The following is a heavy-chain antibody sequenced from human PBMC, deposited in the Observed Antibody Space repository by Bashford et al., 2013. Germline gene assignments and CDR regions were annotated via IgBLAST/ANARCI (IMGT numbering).Heavy chain of an antibody. CDR1: GGSMTSYY. CDR3: ARHL. V-gene: IGHV4-59*08. D-gene: IGHD3-16*01. Sequence: SETLSLTCTVSGGSMTSYYWTWIRQSPGRGLEWIGHVYSSGTTYYNPSLESRVTISLDTSKNQFSLTLASVTAADTAVYYCARHLGGLGALVTVSS. J-gene: IGHJ4*02. CDR2: VYSSGTT.